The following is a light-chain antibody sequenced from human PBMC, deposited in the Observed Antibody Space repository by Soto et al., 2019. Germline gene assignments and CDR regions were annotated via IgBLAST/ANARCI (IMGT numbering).Light chain of an antibody. J-gene: IGKJ1*01. CDR1: QSISSNY. CDR2: GAS. CDR3: QQYGSSRWT. Sequence: ENVLTQSPGTLSLSPGERATLSCRASQSISSNYLAWYQQKPGQAPRLLVYGASSRATGIPDRFSGSGSGTDFTLTISRLEPEDFAVYYWQQYGSSRWTFGQGTKVDIK. V-gene: IGKV3-20*01.